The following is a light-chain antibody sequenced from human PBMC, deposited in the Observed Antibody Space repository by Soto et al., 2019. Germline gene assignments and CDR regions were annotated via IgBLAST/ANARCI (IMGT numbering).Light chain of an antibody. CDR1: QSISSY. CDR2: AAS. CDR3: QQSYSTPRRT. V-gene: IGKV1-39*01. J-gene: IGKJ1*01. Sequence: DIQMTQSPSSLSASVGDRVTITCRASQSISSYLNWYQQKPGKAPKLLIYAASSLQSGVPSRFSGSGSGTDFTLTISSLQPEDFATYYCQQSYSTPRRTFGQGTKVDI.